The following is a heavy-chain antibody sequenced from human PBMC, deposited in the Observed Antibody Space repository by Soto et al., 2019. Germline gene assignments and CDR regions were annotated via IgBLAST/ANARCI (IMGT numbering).Heavy chain of an antibody. Sequence: QITLKESGPTLVKPTQTLTLTCTFSGFSLSTSGVGVGWIRQPPGKALEWLALIYWDDDKRYSPSLKSRLTIXKXTXXNQVVLTMTNMDPVDTATYYCAPRPAVAGAYYFDYWGQGTLVTVSS. D-gene: IGHD6-19*01. V-gene: IGHV2-5*02. CDR1: GFSLSTSGVG. J-gene: IGHJ4*02. CDR3: APRPAVAGAYYFDY. CDR2: IYWDDDK.